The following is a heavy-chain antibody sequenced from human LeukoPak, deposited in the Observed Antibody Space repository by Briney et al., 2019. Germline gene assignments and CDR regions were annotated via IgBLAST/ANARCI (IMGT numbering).Heavy chain of an antibody. CDR2: INHSGST. D-gene: IGHD1-26*01. Sequence: PSETLSLTCAVYGGSFSGYYWSWIRQPPGNGLEWIGEINHSGSTNYNPSLKSRVTISVDTSKNQFSLKLSSVTAADTAVYYCARVGAGYFDYWGQGTLVTVSS. CDR1: GGSFSGYY. J-gene: IGHJ4*02. CDR3: ARVGAGYFDY. V-gene: IGHV4-34*01.